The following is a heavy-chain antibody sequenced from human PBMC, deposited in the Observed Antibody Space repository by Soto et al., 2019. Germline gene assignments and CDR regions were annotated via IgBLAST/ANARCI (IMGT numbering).Heavy chain of an antibody. V-gene: IGHV1-46*03. CDR2: INPSGDST. Sequence: QVQLVQSGAEVKKPGASVKVSCKASGYTFTSYYMHWVRQAPGQGLEWRGIINPSGDSTSYAQKFQGRVTMTRDTSTSTVYMELSSLRSEDTAVYYCAALGYDSSGYYYSGYGMDVWGQGTTVTVSS. J-gene: IGHJ6*02. CDR3: AALGYDSSGYYYSGYGMDV. D-gene: IGHD3-22*01. CDR1: GYTFTSYY.